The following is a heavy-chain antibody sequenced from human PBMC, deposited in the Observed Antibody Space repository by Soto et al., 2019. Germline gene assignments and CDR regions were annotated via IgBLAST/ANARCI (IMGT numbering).Heavy chain of an antibody. V-gene: IGHV3-23*01. J-gene: IGHJ4*02. CDR3: ARRGSGSYCDY. CDR2: ISGSGGST. Sequence: EVQLLESGGGLVQPGGSLRLSGTASGFTFSSYAMNWVRQAPGKGLEWVSVISGSGGSTYYADSVKGRFTISRDKCKNTLYLQMSGRRAEDTAVYYCARRGSGSYCDYWGQGTLVTVSS. D-gene: IGHD1-26*01. CDR1: GFTFSSYA.